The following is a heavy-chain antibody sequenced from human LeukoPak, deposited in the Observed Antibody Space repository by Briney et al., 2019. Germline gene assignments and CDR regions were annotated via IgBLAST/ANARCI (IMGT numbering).Heavy chain of an antibody. Sequence: GGALRLSCAASVFSFSLYPTNGVRQAPGRGREGLSNIRVRGGEMYYADSVKGRFPITRDSVKNTLYLQMNGLRVEDTAVYFCARDQYWAFDFWGRGTLVTVSS. CDR1: VFSFSLYP. V-gene: IGHV3-48*01. D-gene: IGHD2-8*02. J-gene: IGHJ4*02. CDR2: IRVRGGEM. CDR3: ARDQYWAFDF.